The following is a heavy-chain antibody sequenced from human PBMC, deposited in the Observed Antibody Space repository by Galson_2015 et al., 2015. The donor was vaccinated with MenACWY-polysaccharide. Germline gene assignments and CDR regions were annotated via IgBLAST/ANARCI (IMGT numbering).Heavy chain of an antibody. CDR2: ISFDGSKK. V-gene: IGHV3-30*03. D-gene: IGHD2-2*01. CDR1: GLRFGSYG. CDR3: ARDSLKGEIPAAVSSP. J-gene: IGHJ5*02. Sequence: SLRLSCAASGLRFGSYGMHWVRQAPGKGLEWVAIISFDGSKKYYADSVKGRVTISRDNSKNTLYLEMYSLRVEDTAVYYCARDSLKGEIPAAVSSPWGKGTLVTVSS.